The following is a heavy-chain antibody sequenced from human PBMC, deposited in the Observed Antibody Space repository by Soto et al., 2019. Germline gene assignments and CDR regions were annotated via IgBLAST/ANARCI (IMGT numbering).Heavy chain of an antibody. V-gene: IGHV1-2*04. D-gene: IGHD2-2*01. J-gene: IGHJ4*02. Sequence: GASVKVSCKASGYTFTGYYMHWVRQAPGQGLEWMGWINPNSGGTNYAQKFQGWVTMTRDTSISTAYMELSRLRSDDTAVYYCARDQGYCISTSCYEFDYWGQGTLVTVSS. CDR2: INPNSGGT. CDR1: GYTFTGYY. CDR3: ARDQGYCISTSCYEFDY.